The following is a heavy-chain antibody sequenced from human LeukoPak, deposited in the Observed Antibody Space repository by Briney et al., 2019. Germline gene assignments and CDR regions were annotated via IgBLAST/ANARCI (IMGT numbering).Heavy chain of an antibody. CDR3: AAQPCSGGVCYLDY. V-gene: IGHV3-30*04. Sequence: PGGSLRLSCAASGFTFSSYAMHWVRQAPGKGLEWVTVISYHARDQFYADSVKGRFTVSRDNSKNTLYLQMNSLRAEDSAVYYCAAQPCSGGVCYLDYWDQGTLVTVSS. CDR1: GFTFSSYA. CDR2: ISYHARDQ. D-gene: IGHD2-8*02. J-gene: IGHJ4*02.